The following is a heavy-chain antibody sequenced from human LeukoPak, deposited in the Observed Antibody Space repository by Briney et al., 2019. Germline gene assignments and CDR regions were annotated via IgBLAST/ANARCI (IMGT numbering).Heavy chain of an antibody. J-gene: IGHJ4*02. V-gene: IGHV3-30*03. CDR3: ARPYYHDSSGYYDY. CDR1: GFTFSSYG. CDR2: ISYDGSNK. Sequence: GGSLRLSCAASGFTFSSYGMHWVRQAPGKGLEWVAVISYDGSNKYYADSVKGRFTISRDNSKNTLYLQMNSLRAEDTAVYYCARPYYHDSSGYYDYWGQGTLVTVSS. D-gene: IGHD3-22*01.